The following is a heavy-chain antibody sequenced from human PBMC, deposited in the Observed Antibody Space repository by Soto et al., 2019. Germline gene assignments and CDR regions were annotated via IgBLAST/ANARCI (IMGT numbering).Heavy chain of an antibody. CDR3: AREVPAARGDFDH. D-gene: IGHD2-2*01. V-gene: IGHV3-66*01. Sequence: PGGSLRLSCAASGFTVSTNYMNWVRQSPGKGLEWVSIIYTSGNTYYADSVKGRFTISRDNSKNTLYLQMNSLRAEDTAVYYCAREVPAARGDFDHWRQGTLVTVSS. J-gene: IGHJ4*02. CDR1: GFTVSTNY. CDR2: IYTSGNT.